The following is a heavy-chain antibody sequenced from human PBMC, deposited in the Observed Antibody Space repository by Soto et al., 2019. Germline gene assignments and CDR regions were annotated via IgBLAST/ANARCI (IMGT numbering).Heavy chain of an antibody. CDR1: GGTFSSYA. J-gene: IGHJ1*01. CDR3: ARDPGSGTDYYFQH. Sequence: QVQLVQSGAEVKKPGSSVKVSCKASGGTFSSYAISWVRQAPGQGLEWMGGIIPIFGTANYAQKFQGRVTTTADESTSTAYMELSSLRSEDTALYYCARDPGSGTDYYFQHWGQGTLVTVSS. V-gene: IGHV1-69*01. CDR2: IIPIFGTA. D-gene: IGHD2-15*01.